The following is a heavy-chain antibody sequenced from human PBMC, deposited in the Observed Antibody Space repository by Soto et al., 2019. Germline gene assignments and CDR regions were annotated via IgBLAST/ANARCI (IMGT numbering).Heavy chain of an antibody. J-gene: IGHJ4*02. CDR1: GFTFSNAW. V-gene: IGHV3-15*01. CDR2: MKSKTDAGTT. Sequence: EVQLVESGGGLVKPGESLKLSCATSGFTFSNAWMSWVRQAPGKGLEWVGRMKSKTDAGTTDFAAPVQGRFSISRDDSKNTWFLHMTQVKVEDTAMDYCLTERGAGSDNGYSREDHWDQGTLVTVSS. D-gene: IGHD2-15*01. CDR3: LTERGAGSDNGYSREDH.